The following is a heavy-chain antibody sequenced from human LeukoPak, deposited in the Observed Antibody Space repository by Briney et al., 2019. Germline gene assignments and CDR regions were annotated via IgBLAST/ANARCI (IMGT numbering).Heavy chain of an antibody. Sequence: ASVKVSCKASGYTFTSHAMHWVRQAPGQRLEWMGWINAGNGNTKYSQKFQGRVTITRDTSASTAYMELSSLRSEDTAVYYCARSSRVLDAFDIWGQGTMVTVSS. V-gene: IGHV1-3*01. J-gene: IGHJ3*02. CDR3: ARSSRVLDAFDI. CDR1: GYTFTSHA. D-gene: IGHD2-8*02. CDR2: INAGNGNT.